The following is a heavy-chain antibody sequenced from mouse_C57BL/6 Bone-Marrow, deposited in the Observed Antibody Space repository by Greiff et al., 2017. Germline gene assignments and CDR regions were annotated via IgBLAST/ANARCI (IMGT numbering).Heavy chain of an antibody. J-gene: IGHJ4*01. V-gene: IGHV1-69*01. D-gene: IGHD2-2*01. Sequence: QVQLQQPGAELVMPGASVKLSCKASGYTFTSYWMHWVKQRPGQGLEWIGELDPSDSYTNYNQKFKGKSTLPVDKSSSTAYMQRSSLTSEDSAVYYCARLLWLRRRGYYAMDYWGQGTSVTVSS. CDR2: LDPSDSYT. CDR1: GYTFTSYW. CDR3: ARLLWLRRRGYYAMDY.